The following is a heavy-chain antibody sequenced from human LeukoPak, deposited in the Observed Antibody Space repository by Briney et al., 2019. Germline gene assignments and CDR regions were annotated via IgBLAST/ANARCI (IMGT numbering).Heavy chain of an antibody. J-gene: IGHJ5*02. CDR1: GYTFTGYY. CDR3: ARVLRAQLLGNWFDP. D-gene: IGHD2-2*01. V-gene: IGHV1-2*02. CDR2: INPNSGGT. Sequence: GASVKVSCKASGYTFTGYYMHWVRQAPGQGLEWMGWINPNSGGTNYAQKFQGRISMTRDTSISTAYMELRSLRSDDTAVYYCARVLRAQLLGNWFDPWGQGTLVTVSS.